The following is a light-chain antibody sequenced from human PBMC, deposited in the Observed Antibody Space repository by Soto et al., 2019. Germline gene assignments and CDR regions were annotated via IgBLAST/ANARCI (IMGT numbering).Light chain of an antibody. V-gene: IGKV3-15*01. J-gene: IGKJ4*01. CDR3: QQYGDWPLT. CDR2: RAS. CDR1: QSVSSK. Sequence: EIVMTQSPATLSVSPGERATLSCRASQSVSSKLAWYQQKPGQAPRLLIYRASTRATDIPARFSGSGSGTEFTLTISSLQSEDFAVYYCQQYGDWPLTFGGGTKVEIK.